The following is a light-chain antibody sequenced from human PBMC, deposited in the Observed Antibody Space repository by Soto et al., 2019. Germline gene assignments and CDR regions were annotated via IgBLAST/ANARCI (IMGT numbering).Light chain of an antibody. CDR3: LQQNSYALT. J-gene: IGKJ4*01. CDR2: AVS. Sequence: DIQMTQSPSSLSAPVGGRVTITCRASQGIRRDLGWYQQKPGKAPTRLIYAVSSLHSGVPSRFSGSGSGTEITLTISSLQPEDSATYYCLQQNSYALTFGGGTKVEIK. V-gene: IGKV1-17*01. CDR1: QGIRRD.